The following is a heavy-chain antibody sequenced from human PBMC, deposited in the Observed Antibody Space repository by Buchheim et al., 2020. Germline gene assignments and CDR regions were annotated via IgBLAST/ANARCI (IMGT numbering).Heavy chain of an antibody. J-gene: IGHJ6*02. Sequence: QVQLVESGGGVVQPGRSLRLSCAASGFTFSSYGMHWVRQAPGKGLEWVAVIWYDGSNKYYADSVKGRFTISRENSKNTLYLQMNSLRAEDTAVYYCARGGQQLPDYYYYGMDVWGQGTT. CDR1: GFTFSSYG. V-gene: IGHV3-33*01. CDR3: ARGGQQLPDYYYYGMDV. D-gene: IGHD6-13*01. CDR2: IWYDGSNK.